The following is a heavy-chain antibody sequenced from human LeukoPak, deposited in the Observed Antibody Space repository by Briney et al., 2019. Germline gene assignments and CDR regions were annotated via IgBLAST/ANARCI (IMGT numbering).Heavy chain of an antibody. CDR1: GGSISSSSYY. CDR3: ARSPDYYDSSSDWFDP. CDR2: IYCSGST. J-gene: IGHJ5*02. Sequence: SETLSLTCTVSGGSISSSSYYWGWIRQPPGKGLGWIGSIYCSGSTYYNPSLKSRVTVSVDTSKNQFSLKLSSVTAADTAVYYCARSPDYYDSSSDWFDPWGQGTLVTVSS. V-gene: IGHV4-39*01. D-gene: IGHD3-22*01.